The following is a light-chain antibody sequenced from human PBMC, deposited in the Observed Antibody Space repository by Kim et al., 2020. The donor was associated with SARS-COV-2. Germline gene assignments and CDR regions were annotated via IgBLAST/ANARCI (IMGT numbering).Light chain of an antibody. CDR2: DVR. Sequence: QSITISCPGRSSDVGGYNYVSWYQQHPGKAPKVMIYDVRNRPSGVSDRFSGSKSGNTASLTISGLQAEDEADYYCSSYTSSSTNYVFGTGTKVTVL. CDR3: SSYTSSSTNYV. V-gene: IGLV2-14*04. J-gene: IGLJ1*01. CDR1: SSDVGGYNY.